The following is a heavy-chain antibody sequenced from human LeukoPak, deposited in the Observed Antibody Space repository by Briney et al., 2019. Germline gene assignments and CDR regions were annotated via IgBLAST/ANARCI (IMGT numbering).Heavy chain of an antibody. CDR2: INAKSGGA. Sequence: ASVRVSCKASGYTFADYYMHWVRQAPGQGLEWMGWINAKSGGANYAQKLQGRVTVTRDTSISTAYMELSRLRSDGTAVYYCARDSVGVTNLDFWGQGTLVTVSS. CDR3: ARDSVGVTNLDF. V-gene: IGHV1-2*02. CDR1: GYTFADYY. J-gene: IGHJ4*02. D-gene: IGHD1-26*01.